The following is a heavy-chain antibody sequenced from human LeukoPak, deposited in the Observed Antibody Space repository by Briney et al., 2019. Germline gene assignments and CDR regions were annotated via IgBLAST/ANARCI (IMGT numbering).Heavy chain of an antibody. J-gene: IGHJ6*02. V-gene: IGHV3-30-3*01. CDR2: ISYDGSNK. CDR1: GFTFSSYA. D-gene: IGHD3-3*01. CDR3: ARGAIFGVVDIYGMDV. Sequence: PGGSLRLSCAASGFTFSSYAMSWVRQAPGKGLEWVAVISYDGSNKYYADSVKGRFTISRDNSKNTLYLQMNSLRAEDTAVYYCARGAIFGVVDIYGMDVWGQGTTVTVSS.